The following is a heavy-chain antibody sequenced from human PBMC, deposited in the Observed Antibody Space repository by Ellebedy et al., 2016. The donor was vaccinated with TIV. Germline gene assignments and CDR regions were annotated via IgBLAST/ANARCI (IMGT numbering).Heavy chain of an antibody. CDR2: IIPIFGTA. Sequence: APVKVSCKASGGTFSSYAISWVRQAPGQGLEWMGGIIPIFGTANYAQKFQGRVTITADESTSTAYMELSSLRSEDTAVYYCARAPLRYYYGMDVWGQGTTVTVSS. CDR1: GGTFSSYA. V-gene: IGHV1-69*13. CDR3: ARAPLRYYYGMDV. J-gene: IGHJ6*02.